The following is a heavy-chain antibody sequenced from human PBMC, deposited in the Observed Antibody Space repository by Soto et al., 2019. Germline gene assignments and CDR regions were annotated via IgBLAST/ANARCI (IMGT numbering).Heavy chain of an antibody. J-gene: IGHJ6*02. D-gene: IGHD6-19*01. CDR3: ARVPEAVAGTAYYYGMDV. Sequence: QVQLVQSGAEVKKPGSSVKVSCKASGGTFSSYAISWVRQAPGQGLEWMGGIIPIFGTANYAQKFQGRVTITADESTSTAYMELSSLRSEDTAVYYCARVPEAVAGTAYYYGMDVWGQGTTVTVSS. CDR2: IIPIFGTA. V-gene: IGHV1-69*01. CDR1: GGTFSSYA.